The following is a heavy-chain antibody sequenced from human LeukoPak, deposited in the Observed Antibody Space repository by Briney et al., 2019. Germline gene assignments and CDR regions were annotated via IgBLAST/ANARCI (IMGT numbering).Heavy chain of an antibody. CDR2: IIPIFGTA. V-gene: IGHV1-69*13. Sequence: SVKVSCKASGGTFSSYAISWVRQAPGQGLEWMGGIIPIFGTANYAQKFQGRVTITADESTSTAYMELSSLRSEDTAVYYCARDGRANLVRWDFDYWGPGTLATVSS. D-gene: IGHD1-26*01. CDR1: GGTFSSYA. CDR3: ARDGRANLVRWDFDY. J-gene: IGHJ4*02.